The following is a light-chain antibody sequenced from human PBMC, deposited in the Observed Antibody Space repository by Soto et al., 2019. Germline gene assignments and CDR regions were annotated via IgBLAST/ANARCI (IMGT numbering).Light chain of an antibody. CDR1: QSVSSN. Sequence: EIVMTQSPATLSVSPGDRATLSCRASQSVSSNLAWYQQKPGQAPRLLIYGASTRATGIPARFSGSGSGTEFTLTISSLQSEDFAVYYCQQYNNWPWMFGQGTKVEIK. V-gene: IGKV3-15*01. J-gene: IGKJ1*01. CDR2: GAS. CDR3: QQYNNWPWM.